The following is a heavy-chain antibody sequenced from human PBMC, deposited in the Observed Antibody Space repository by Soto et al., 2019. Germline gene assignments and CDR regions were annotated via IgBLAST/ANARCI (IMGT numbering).Heavy chain of an antibody. D-gene: IGHD1-26*01. CDR3: ARVGATTEPFDY. CDR1: CYSISSGYY. Sequence: PSETLSLTCAVSCYSISSGYYWGWIRQPPGKGLEWIGSIYHSGSTYYNPSLKSRVTISVDTSKNQFSLKLSSVTAADTAVYYCARVGATTEPFDYWGQGTLVTVSS. V-gene: IGHV4-38-2*01. J-gene: IGHJ4*02. CDR2: IYHSGST.